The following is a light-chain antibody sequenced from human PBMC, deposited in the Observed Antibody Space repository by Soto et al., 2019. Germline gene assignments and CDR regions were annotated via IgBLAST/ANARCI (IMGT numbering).Light chain of an antibody. J-gene: IGLJ1*01. CDR1: SSDLGTYDY. CDR3: SSYTTNRLYV. CDR2: DVS. V-gene: IGLV2-14*03. Sequence: QSVLTQPASVSGSPGQSITISCTGTSSDLGTYDYVSWYQHHPGKAPKLMIYDVSNRPSGVSNRFSGSKSGNTASLAISGLQAEYVAEYYCSSYTTNRLYVFGTGTKVTVL.